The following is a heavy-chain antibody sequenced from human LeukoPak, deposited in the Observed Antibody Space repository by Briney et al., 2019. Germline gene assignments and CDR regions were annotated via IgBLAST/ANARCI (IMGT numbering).Heavy chain of an antibody. CDR1: GFTFSSYA. J-gene: IGHJ4*02. D-gene: IGHD3-22*01. CDR3: AKTKGLLLNYFDL. CDR2: ISYDGSNE. V-gene: IGHV3-30*04. Sequence: PGGSLRLSCAASGFTFSSYAMHWVRQAPGKGLEWVALISYDGSNEYYTDSVKGRFTISRDNSKNTVSLQMSSLKPEDTAVYYCAKTKGLLLNYFDLWGQGTLVTVSS.